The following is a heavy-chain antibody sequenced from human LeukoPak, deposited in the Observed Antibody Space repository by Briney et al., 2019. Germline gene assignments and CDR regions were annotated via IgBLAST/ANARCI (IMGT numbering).Heavy chain of an antibody. CDR2: IWYDGSNK. CDR1: GFTFSSYG. D-gene: IGHD5-18*01. Sequence: GGSLRLSCAASGFTFSSYGMHWVRQAPGKGLEWVAVIWYDGSNKYYADSVKGRFTISRDNAKNSLYLQMNSLRAEDTAVYYCARDLNNWIQLWETDAFDIWGQGTMVTVSS. J-gene: IGHJ3*02. V-gene: IGHV3-33*01. CDR3: ARDLNNWIQLWETDAFDI.